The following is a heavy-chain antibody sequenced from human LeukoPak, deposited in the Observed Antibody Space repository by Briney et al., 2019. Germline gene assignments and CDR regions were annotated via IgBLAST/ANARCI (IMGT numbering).Heavy chain of an antibody. J-gene: IGHJ4*02. CDR2: IKQDGSEK. V-gene: IGHV3-7*01. D-gene: IGHD6-13*01. CDR1: GFTFSSYW. CDR3: SREGRGSSWSH. Sequence: PGGSLRLSCAASGFTFSSYWMNWVRQAPGKGLEWVANIKQDGSEKYYVGSVKGRFTISRDNAKNSLYLQMNSLRAEDTAVYYCSREGRGSSWSHWGQGTLVTVSS.